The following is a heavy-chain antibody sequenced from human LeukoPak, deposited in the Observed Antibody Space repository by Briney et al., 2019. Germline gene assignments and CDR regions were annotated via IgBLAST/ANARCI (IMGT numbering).Heavy chain of an antibody. D-gene: IGHD3-9*01. CDR3: ARAGNYDILTGYSLFAFDI. CDR2: IYYGGST. CDR1: GGSISSGDYY. Sequence: SQTLSLTCTVSGGSISSGDYYWSWIRQPPGKGLEWIGYIYYGGSTYYNPSLKSRVTISVDTSKNQFSLKLSSVTAADTAVYYCARAGNYDILTGYSLFAFDIWGQGTMVTVSS. V-gene: IGHV4-30-4*08. J-gene: IGHJ3*02.